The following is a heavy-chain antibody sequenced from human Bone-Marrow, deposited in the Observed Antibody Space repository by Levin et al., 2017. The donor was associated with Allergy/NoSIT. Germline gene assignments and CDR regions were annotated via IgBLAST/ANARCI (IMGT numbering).Heavy chain of an antibody. CDR1: GFTFSSYG. Sequence: GESLKISCAASGFTFSSYGMHWVRQAPGKGLEWVAVISYDGSNKYYADSVKGRFTISRDNSKNTLYLQMNSLRAEDTAVYYCAKDPGYSYGDLDYWGQGTLVTVSS. D-gene: IGHD5-18*01. CDR2: ISYDGSNK. V-gene: IGHV3-30*18. CDR3: AKDPGYSYGDLDY. J-gene: IGHJ4*02.